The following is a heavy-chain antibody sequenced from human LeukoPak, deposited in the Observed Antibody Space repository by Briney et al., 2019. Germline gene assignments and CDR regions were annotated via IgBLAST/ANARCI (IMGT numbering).Heavy chain of an antibody. CDR1: GGSISSSSYY. J-gene: IGHJ4*02. V-gene: IGHV4-39*01. CDR2: IYYSGST. D-gene: IGHD2-2*01. CDR3: ARLPNRGYCGSTSCYYFDY. Sequence: PSETLSLTCTVSGGSISSSSYYWGWIRQPPGKGLEWIGSIYYSGSTYYNPSLKSRVTISVDTSKNQFSLKLSSVTAADTAVYYCARLPNRGYCGSTSCYYFDYWGQGTLVTVSS.